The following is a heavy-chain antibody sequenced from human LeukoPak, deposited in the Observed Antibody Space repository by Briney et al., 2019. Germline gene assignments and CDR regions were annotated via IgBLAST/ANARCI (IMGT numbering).Heavy chain of an antibody. CDR1: GYSISSGYY. D-gene: IGHD3-10*01. V-gene: IGHV4-38-2*02. CDR3: ARARPTYGSGSSKYYYYYYYMDV. Sequence: SETLSLTCTVSGYSISSGYYWGWIRQPPGKGLEWIGNIYPSGSTNYNPSLKSRVTMSVDTSKNQFSLKLGSVTAADTAVYYCARARPTYGSGSSKYYYYYYYMDVWGKGTTVTISS. CDR2: IYPSGST. J-gene: IGHJ6*03.